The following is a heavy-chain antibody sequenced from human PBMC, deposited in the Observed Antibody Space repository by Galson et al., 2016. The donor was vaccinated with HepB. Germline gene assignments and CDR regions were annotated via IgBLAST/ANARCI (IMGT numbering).Heavy chain of an antibody. V-gene: IGHV3-30*01. J-gene: IGHJ6*01. Sequence: SLRLSCAASGFTFSNYAFYWVRQAPGKGLEWVSAISFDGTKKYYSGSVKGRFTVSRDNSRNTLFLQMNSLRRDDTAVYFCTREGVGYSGMDVWGQGTTVIVSS. CDR1: GFTFSNYA. CDR2: ISFDGTKK. D-gene: IGHD2-21*01. CDR3: TREGVGYSGMDV.